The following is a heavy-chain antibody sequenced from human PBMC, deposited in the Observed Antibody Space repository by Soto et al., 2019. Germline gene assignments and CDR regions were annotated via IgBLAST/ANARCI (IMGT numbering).Heavy chain of an antibody. V-gene: IGHV3-15*01. Sequence: EVQLVESGGGLVKPGGSLRLSCAASGFTFSNAWMSWVRQAPGKGLECVGRIKSKTAGGTTDYAAPVKGRFTISRDDSKTTLYLQMNSLKAEDTGVYYWITDVGVVVAATYMDVWGKGTTVTVSS. CDR2: IKSKTAGGTT. J-gene: IGHJ6*03. D-gene: IGHD2-15*01. CDR3: ITDVGVVVAATYMDV. CDR1: GFTFSNAW.